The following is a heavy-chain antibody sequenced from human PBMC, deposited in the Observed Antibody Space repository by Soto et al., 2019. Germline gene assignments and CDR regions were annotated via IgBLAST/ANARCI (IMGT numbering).Heavy chain of an antibody. Sequence: EVQLVESGGVVVQPGGSLRLSCAASGFTFDDYAMHWVRQAPGKGLEWVSLISWDGGSTYYADSVKGRFTISRDNSKNTLYLQMNSLRAEDTAVYYCAKYTVVVVAATDDAFDIWGQGTMVTVSS. CDR1: GFTFDDYA. D-gene: IGHD2-15*01. V-gene: IGHV3-43D*04. CDR2: ISWDGGST. J-gene: IGHJ3*02. CDR3: AKYTVVVVAATDDAFDI.